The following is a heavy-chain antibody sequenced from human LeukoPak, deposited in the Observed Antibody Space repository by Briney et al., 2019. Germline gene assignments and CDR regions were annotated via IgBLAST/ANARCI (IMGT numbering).Heavy chain of an antibody. D-gene: IGHD2-15*01. Sequence: ASVTVSCTASGYTFTSYDINWVRQGPGQGLEWMGWMNPNSGNTGYAQKFQGRVTMTRNTSISTAHMELSSLRSEDTAVYYCARGRGGTNLRHFDYWGQGTLVTVS. J-gene: IGHJ4*02. V-gene: IGHV1-8*01. CDR3: ARGRGGTNLRHFDY. CDR1: GYTFTSYD. CDR2: MNPNSGNT.